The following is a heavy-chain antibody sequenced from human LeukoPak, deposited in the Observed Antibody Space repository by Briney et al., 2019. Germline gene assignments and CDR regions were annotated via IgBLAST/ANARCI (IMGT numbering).Heavy chain of an antibody. J-gene: IGHJ5*02. D-gene: IGHD1-20*01. CDR3: ARHPRGITGTRGWLDP. Sequence: SETLSLTCTVSGGSISSYYWSWIRQPPGKGLEWIGYIYTSGSTNYNPSLKSRVTISVDTSKNQFSLKLSSVTAADTAVYYCARHPRGITGTRGWLDPWGQGTLVTVSS. CDR1: GGSISSYY. V-gene: IGHV4-4*09. CDR2: IYTSGST.